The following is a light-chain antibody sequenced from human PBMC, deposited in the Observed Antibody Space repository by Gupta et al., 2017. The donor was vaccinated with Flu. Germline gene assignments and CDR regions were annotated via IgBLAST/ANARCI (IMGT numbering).Light chain of an antibody. J-gene: IGKJ1*01. Sequence: EVLITQSPLSLAVPLGQPVFISCRSSQSLVHSDGNTYLNWFQQRPGQSPRRLCYKVSNRDSAVPDRFSGSGSGTDFTLQISSVEAEDVGVYYCLQGTHWPPWTFGQGTKVEIK. CDR2: KVS. V-gene: IGKV2-30*02. CDR3: LQGTHWPPWT. CDR1: QSLVHSDGNTY.